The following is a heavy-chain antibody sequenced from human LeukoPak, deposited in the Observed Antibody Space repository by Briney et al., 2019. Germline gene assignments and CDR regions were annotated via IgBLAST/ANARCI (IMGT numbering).Heavy chain of an antibody. CDR1: GGSISSDY. D-gene: IGHD3-22*01. CDR3: ARLSYDSSGNDAFDI. J-gene: IGHJ3*02. CDR2: IYYSGST. V-gene: IGHV4-59*01. Sequence: SETLSLTCTVSGGSISSDYWSWIRQPPGKGLEWIRYIYYSGSTNYNPSLKSRVTISVDTSKNQFSLKLSSVTAADTAVYYCARLSYDSSGNDAFDIWGQGTMVTVSS.